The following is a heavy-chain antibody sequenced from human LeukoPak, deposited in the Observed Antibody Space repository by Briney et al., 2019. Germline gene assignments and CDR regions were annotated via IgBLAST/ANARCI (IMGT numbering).Heavy chain of an antibody. CDR2: IRYDGTNK. CDR1: GFTFSSYG. Sequence: GGSLRLSCAASGFTFSSYGIHWVRQAPGKGLEWVAFIRYDGTNKYYADSVKGQFTISRDNSKNTLYLQMNSLRAEDTAVYYCASGGYSSGWHRPNAEYFQHWGQGTLVTVSS. J-gene: IGHJ1*01. D-gene: IGHD6-19*01. V-gene: IGHV3-30*02. CDR3: ASGGYSSGWHRPNAEYFQH.